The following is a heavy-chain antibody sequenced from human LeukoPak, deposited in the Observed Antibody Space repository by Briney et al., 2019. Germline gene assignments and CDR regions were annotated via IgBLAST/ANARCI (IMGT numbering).Heavy chain of an antibody. V-gene: IGHV3-33*01. Sequence: GGSLRLSCSASGFTFSSYGMHWVRQAPGKGLEWVAVIWYDGSNKYYADSVKGRFTISRDNSKNTLYLQMNSLRAEDTAVYYCARSFMTTVARVVDYWGQGTLVTVSS. J-gene: IGHJ4*02. CDR2: IWYDGSNK. CDR1: GFTFSSYG. CDR3: ARSFMTTVARVVDY. D-gene: IGHD4-23*01.